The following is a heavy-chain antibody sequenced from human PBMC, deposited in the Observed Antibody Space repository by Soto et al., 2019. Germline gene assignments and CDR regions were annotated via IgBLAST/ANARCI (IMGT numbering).Heavy chain of an antibody. CDR2: VSPPFRTS. CDR3: ARVLYHGSGSYFPYGMDV. V-gene: IGHV1-69*01. CDR1: GVSFNNNG. Sequence: QVQLVQSGAEVKKPGSSVKVSCKTSGVSFNNNGIGWVRQAPGHGLEWMGGVSPPFRTSNYARKFQGRISITADASTGTVNMELSSMTSDDTAEYCCARVLYHGSGSYFPYGMDVWGQWTTVTVSS. J-gene: IGHJ6*02. D-gene: IGHD3-10*01.